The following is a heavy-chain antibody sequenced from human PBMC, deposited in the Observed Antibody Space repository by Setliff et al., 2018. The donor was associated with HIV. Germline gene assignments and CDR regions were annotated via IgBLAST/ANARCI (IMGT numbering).Heavy chain of an antibody. CDR3: TRGGGGAADY. CDR2: IRSKGYGGTT. Sequence: LRLSCTTSGFRFGDNAMSWFRQAPGKGLEWVGFIRSKGYGGTTDYAASVKGRFIISRDDSTSIAYLQMNSLKTDDTAVYYCTRGGGGAADYWGQGTLVTVSS. D-gene: IGHD1-26*01. J-gene: IGHJ4*02. CDR1: GFRFGDNA. V-gene: IGHV3-49*03.